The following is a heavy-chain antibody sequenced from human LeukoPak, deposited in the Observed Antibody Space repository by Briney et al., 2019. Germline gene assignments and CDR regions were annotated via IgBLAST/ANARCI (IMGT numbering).Heavy chain of an antibody. J-gene: IGHJ3*02. D-gene: IGHD6-19*01. CDR3: ARGSSGWRGAFDI. CDR2: ISSSSSYI. Sequence: PGGSLRLSCAASGFTFSSYSMNWVRQAPGKGLEWVSSISSSSSYIYYADSVKGRFTISRDNAKNSLYLQMNSLRAEDTAVYYCARGSSGWRGAFDIWGQGTMVTVSS. V-gene: IGHV3-21*01. CDR1: GFTFSSYS.